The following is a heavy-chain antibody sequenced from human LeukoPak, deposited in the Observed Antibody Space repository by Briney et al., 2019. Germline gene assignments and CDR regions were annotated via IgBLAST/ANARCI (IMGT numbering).Heavy chain of an antibody. V-gene: IGHV3-23*01. D-gene: IGHD3-16*02. J-gene: IGHJ6*03. CDR2: ISGSGGST. CDR1: GFTFSSYG. Sequence: GGSLRLPCAASGFTFSSYGMSWVRQAPGKGLEWVSTISGSGGSTYYADSVKGRFTNSRDNSKNTVYLQMNSLRAEDTAVYYCAKVGMITFGGVIAPGDYMDVWGKGTTVTISS. CDR3: AKVGMITFGGVIAPGDYMDV.